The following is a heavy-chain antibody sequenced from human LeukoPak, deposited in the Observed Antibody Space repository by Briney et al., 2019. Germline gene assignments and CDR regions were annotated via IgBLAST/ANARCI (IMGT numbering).Heavy chain of an antibody. CDR3: ASETVTTYYYYYYMDV. V-gene: IGHV1-69*05. CDR2: IIPIFGTA. Sequence: SVKVSCKASGGTFSSYAIIGVRQAPGQGLEWMVGIIPIFGTANYEQKFQGRVTITTAESTCTAYMELSSLRSEDTAVYYCASETVTTYYYYYYMDVWGKGTMATVSS. CDR1: GGTFSSYA. D-gene: IGHD4-17*01. J-gene: IGHJ6*03.